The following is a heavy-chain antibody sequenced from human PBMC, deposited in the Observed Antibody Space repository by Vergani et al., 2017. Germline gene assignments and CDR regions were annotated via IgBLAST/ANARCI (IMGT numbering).Heavy chain of an antibody. CDR2: ISSSSSTI. CDR3: ARAYTVTTEYYYGMDV. J-gene: IGHJ6*02. CDR1: GFTFSSYS. V-gene: IGHV3-48*01. D-gene: IGHD4-17*01. Sequence: VQLEESGGGVVQPGRSLRLSCAASGFTFSSYSMNWVRQAPGKGLEWVSYISSSSSTIYYADSVKGRFTISRDNAKNSLYLQMNSLRAEDTAVYYCARAYTVTTEYYYGMDVWGQGTTVTVSS.